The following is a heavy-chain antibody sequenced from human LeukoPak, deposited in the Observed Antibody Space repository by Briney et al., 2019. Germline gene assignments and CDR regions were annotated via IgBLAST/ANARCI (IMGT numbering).Heavy chain of an antibody. Sequence: PSETLSLTCAVSGGSISSYYWSWIRQPPGKGLEWIGYIYYSGTTNYNPSLKSRVTISVDTSKNQFSLKLSSVTAADTAVYYCARGVYIAAAQYGYWGQGTLVTVSS. J-gene: IGHJ4*02. D-gene: IGHD6-13*01. V-gene: IGHV4-59*01. CDR2: IYYSGTT. CDR3: ARGVYIAAAQYGY. CDR1: GGSISSYY.